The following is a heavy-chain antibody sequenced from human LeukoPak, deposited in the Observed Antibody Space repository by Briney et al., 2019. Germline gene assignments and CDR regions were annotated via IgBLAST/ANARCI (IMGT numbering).Heavy chain of an antibody. D-gene: IGHD5-12*01. CDR2: ISDDGRS. J-gene: IGHJ4*02. CDR3: ASTSGYDFWDMGY. Sequence: GGSLRLSCAASGFAFSKYAMHWVRQAPVKGLEWVTIISDDGRSNYADSVEGRFTISRDNSKNTLYLQMSSLRAEDTAVYYCASTSGYDFWDMGYWGQGTLVTVSS. CDR1: GFAFSKYA. V-gene: IGHV3-30*04.